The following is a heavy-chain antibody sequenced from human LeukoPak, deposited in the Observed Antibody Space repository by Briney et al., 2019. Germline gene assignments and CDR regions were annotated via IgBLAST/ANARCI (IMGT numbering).Heavy chain of an antibody. D-gene: IGHD3-22*01. CDR2: ITSSSSYI. CDR1: GITLSSYS. J-gene: IGHJ4*02. CDR3: ARHVVAVGFDY. Sequence: GGSLRLSCAVSGITLSSYSMSWVRQAPGKGLEWVSSITSSSSYIYYADSVKGRFTISRDNAKNSLYLQMNSLRAEATAVYYCARHVVAVGFDYWGQGTLVTVSS. V-gene: IGHV3-21*01.